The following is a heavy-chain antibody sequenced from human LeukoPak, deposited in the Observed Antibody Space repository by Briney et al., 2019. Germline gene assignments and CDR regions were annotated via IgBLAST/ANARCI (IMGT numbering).Heavy chain of an antibody. V-gene: IGHV3-66*01. J-gene: IGHJ5*02. CDR1: GFTFSDYG. CDR3: ASLRSSWYGDWFDP. D-gene: IGHD6-13*01. CDR2: IYSGGST. Sequence: PGRSLRLSCAASGFTFSDYGMHWVRQAPGKGLEWVSVIYSGGSTYYADSVKGRFTISRDNSKNTLYLQMNSLRAEDTAVYYCASLRSSWYGDWFDPWGQGTLVTVSS.